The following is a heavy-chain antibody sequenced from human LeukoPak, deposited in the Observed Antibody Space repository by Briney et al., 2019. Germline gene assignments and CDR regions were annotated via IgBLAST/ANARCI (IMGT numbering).Heavy chain of an antibody. CDR1: GFTFSTYG. CDR3: AKDGEVRYYYDSSGYYSDY. Sequence: PGGSLRLSCAASGFTFSTYGMLWVRQAPGQGPEWVALIRYDGSNKYYADSVKGRFTISRDNSKNTLYLQMNSLRAEDTAVYYCAKDGEVRYYYDSSGYYSDYWGQGTLVTVSS. V-gene: IGHV3-30*02. J-gene: IGHJ4*02. CDR2: IRYDGSNK. D-gene: IGHD3-22*01.